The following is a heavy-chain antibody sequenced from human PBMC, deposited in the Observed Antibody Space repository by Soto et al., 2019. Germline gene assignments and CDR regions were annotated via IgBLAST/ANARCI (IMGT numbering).Heavy chain of an antibody. Sequence: SVKVSCKASGGTFSSYAISWVRQAPGQGLEWMGGIIPIFGTANYAQKFQGRVTITADKSTSTAYMELSSLRSEDTAVYYCAHEETYYDILTGYSPLDYWGQGTQVTVSS. CDR3: AHEETYYDILTGYSPLDY. D-gene: IGHD3-9*01. J-gene: IGHJ4*02. CDR2: IIPIFGTA. CDR1: GGTFSSYA. V-gene: IGHV1-69*06.